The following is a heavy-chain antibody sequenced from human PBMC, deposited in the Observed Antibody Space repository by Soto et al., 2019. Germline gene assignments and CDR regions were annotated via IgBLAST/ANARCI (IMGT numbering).Heavy chain of an antibody. D-gene: IGHD6-13*01. CDR3: ARASDSSSSGAFDI. Sequence: GGSLRLSCAASGFTFSSYSMNWVRQAPGKGLEWVSSISSSSSYIYYADSVKGRFTISRDNAKNSLYLQMNSLRADDTAVYYCARASDSSSSGAFDIWGQGTMVTVSS. CDR2: ISSSSSYI. V-gene: IGHV3-21*01. CDR1: GFTFSSYS. J-gene: IGHJ3*02.